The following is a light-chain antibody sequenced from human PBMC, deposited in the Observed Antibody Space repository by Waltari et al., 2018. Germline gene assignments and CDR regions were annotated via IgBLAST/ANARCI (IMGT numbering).Light chain of an antibody. CDR1: QSLSSW. V-gene: IGKV1-5*03. J-gene: IGKJ1*01. CDR2: KAS. Sequence: DIQMTQSPSTLSASVGDRVTITCRASQSLSSWLAWYQQKPGKAPKVLINKASSLESGVPSRFSGSGFGTQFTLTISSLQPDDFATYYCQQYNSYWTFGQGTKVEIK. CDR3: QQYNSYWT.